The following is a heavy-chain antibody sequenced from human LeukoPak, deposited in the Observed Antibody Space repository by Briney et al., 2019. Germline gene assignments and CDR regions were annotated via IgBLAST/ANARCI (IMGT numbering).Heavy chain of an antibody. CDR1: GYSFTSYW. CDR3: ARLKGYCSTTSCWGGLDV. D-gene: IGHD2-2*01. V-gene: IGHV5-51*01. Sequence: GESLKISCKGSGYSFTSYWIGWVRQMPGKGLEWMGIVYPDDSDTRYSPSFQGQVTMSVDKSINTAYLQWSSLKASDTAMYYCARLKGYCSTTSCWGGLDVWGQGTTVTVSS. CDR2: VYPDDSDT. J-gene: IGHJ6*02.